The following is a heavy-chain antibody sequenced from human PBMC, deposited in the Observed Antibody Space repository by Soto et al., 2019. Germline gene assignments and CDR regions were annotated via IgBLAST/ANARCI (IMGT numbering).Heavy chain of an antibody. V-gene: IGHV1-8*01. J-gene: IGHJ6*03. CDR1: GYTFTSYD. Sequence: ASVKVSCKASGYTFTSYDINWVRQATGQGLEWMGWMNPNSGNTGYAQKFQGRVTMTRNTSISTAYMELSSLRSEDTAVYYCAKRGAYSSSWPGYYYYYYMDVWGKGTTVTVSS. CDR2: MNPNSGNT. D-gene: IGHD6-13*01. CDR3: AKRGAYSSSWPGYYYYYYMDV.